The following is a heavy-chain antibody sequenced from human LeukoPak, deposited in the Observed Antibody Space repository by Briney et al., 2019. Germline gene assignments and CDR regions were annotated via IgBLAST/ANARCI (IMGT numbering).Heavy chain of an antibody. D-gene: IGHD6-19*01. V-gene: IGHV4-59*01. Sequence: SETLSLTCTVSGGSISSYYWSWIRQPPGKGLEWIGYIYYSGSTNYNPSLKSRVTISVDTSKNQFPLKLSSVTAADTAVYYCVRGLYSSGWSVDYFDYWGQGTLVTVSS. CDR3: VRGLYSSGWSVDYFDY. J-gene: IGHJ4*02. CDR1: GGSISSYY. CDR2: IYYSGST.